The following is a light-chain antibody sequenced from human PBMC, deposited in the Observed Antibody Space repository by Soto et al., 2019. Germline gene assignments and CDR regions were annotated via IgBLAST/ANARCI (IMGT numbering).Light chain of an antibody. CDR1: QGISSY. V-gene: IGKV1-9*01. CDR3: QQYNSYSWT. CDR2: GAS. J-gene: IGKJ1*01. Sequence: DIQLTQSPSFLSASVGDRVTITCRASQGISSYLAWYQQKPGKAPKLLIYGASTLQSGVPSRFSGSGSGTEFTLTISSLQPDDFATYDCQQYNSYSWTVGRGTKVEIK.